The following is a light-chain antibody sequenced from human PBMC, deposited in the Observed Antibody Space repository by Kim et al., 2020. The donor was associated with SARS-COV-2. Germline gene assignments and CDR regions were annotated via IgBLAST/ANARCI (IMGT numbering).Light chain of an antibody. V-gene: IGKV3-11*01. CDR2: SAS. CDR1: HFISSS. Sequence: EIVLTQSPATLTMSPGERATLSCRASHFISSSLAWYQQLPGQTPRLLIYSASNRATGIPARFSGRGSGTDFSLTISSLEPEDFAVYYCQQRYNRISFGQGTRLGIK. CDR3: QQRYNRIS. J-gene: IGKJ5*01.